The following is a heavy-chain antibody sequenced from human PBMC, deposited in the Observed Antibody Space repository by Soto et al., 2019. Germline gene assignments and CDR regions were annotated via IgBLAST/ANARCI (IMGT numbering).Heavy chain of an antibody. CDR3: ASHSTTWAADYYYAMDV. J-gene: IGHJ6*02. D-gene: IGHD2-2*01. Sequence: PVESLKISCNGSGYSFTSYWITWVRQMPWKGLEYMGRIDPSDSYTNYSPSFQGHVIISADKSISTAYLQWSSLKASDTAMYYCASHSTTWAADYYYAMDVWGQGTTVTVSS. CDR1: GYSFTSYW. CDR2: IDPSDSYT. V-gene: IGHV5-10-1*01.